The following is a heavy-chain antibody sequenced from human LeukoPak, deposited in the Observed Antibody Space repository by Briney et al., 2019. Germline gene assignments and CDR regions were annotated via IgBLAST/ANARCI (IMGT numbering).Heavy chain of an antibody. V-gene: IGHV4-4*07. CDR1: GGSISSYY. J-gene: IGHJ3*02. D-gene: IGHD6-13*01. CDR3: ARTGYSIPGDAFDI. Sequence: PSETLSLTCTVSGGSISSYYWSWIRQPAGKGLEWIGRIYTSGSTNYNPSLKSRVTISVDTSKNQFSLKLSSVTAADTAVYYCARTGYSIPGDAFDIWGQGTTVTVSS. CDR2: IYTSGST.